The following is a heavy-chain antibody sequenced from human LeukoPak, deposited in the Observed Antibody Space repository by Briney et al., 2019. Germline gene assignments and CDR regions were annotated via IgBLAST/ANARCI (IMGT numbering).Heavy chain of an antibody. CDR2: IGSSSSTI. Sequence: QTGGSLRLSCAASGFTFSSYSMNWVRQAPGKGLEWVSYIGSSSSTIHYADFVKGRFTISRDNAKNSLYLQMSSLRAEDTAVHYCARILFGDLYAFDIWGQGTMVTVSS. D-gene: IGHD3-10*02. J-gene: IGHJ3*02. CDR3: ARILFGDLYAFDI. CDR1: GFTFSSYS. V-gene: IGHV3-48*01.